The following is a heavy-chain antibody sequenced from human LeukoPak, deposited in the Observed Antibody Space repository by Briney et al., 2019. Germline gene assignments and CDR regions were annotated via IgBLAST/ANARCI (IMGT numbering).Heavy chain of an antibody. J-gene: IGHJ4*02. CDR1: GGSFSGYY. V-gene: IGHV4-34*01. CDR2: INHSGST. D-gene: IGHD6-13*01. Sequence: TSETLSLTCAVYGGSFSGYYWSWIRQPPGKGLEWIGEINHSGSTNYNPSLKSRVTISVDTSKNQFSLKLSSVTAADTAVYYCARRGSAAGTGFDYWGQGTLVTVS. CDR3: ARRGSAAGTGFDY.